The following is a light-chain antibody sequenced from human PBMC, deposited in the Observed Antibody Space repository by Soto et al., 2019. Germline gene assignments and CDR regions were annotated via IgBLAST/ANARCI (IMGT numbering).Light chain of an antibody. CDR3: QQYESYSPLT. Sequence: DIQMTHSPSSLSASVGDRVTITCLASQSISSWLAWYQQKPGKAPKLLIYDASSLESGVPSRFSGSGSGTEFTLTISSLQPDDFATYYCQQYESYSPLTFGGGTKVDIK. J-gene: IGKJ4*01. V-gene: IGKV1-5*01. CDR2: DAS. CDR1: QSISSW.